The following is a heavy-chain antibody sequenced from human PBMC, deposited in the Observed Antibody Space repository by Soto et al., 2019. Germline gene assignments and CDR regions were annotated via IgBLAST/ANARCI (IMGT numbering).Heavy chain of an antibody. D-gene: IGHD5-12*01. CDR3: ALGDGYISVPVHYFHY. CDR2: IIPILGIA. CDR1: GGTFSSYT. V-gene: IGHV1-69*02. Sequence: QVQLVQSGAEVKKPGSSVKVSCKASGGTFSSYTISWVRQATGQGLEWMGRIIPILGIANYAQKFQCRVTITADKSTSTAYLELSSLRSEYTAVYYCALGDGYISVPVHYFHYWGQGLLVTVSS. J-gene: IGHJ4*02.